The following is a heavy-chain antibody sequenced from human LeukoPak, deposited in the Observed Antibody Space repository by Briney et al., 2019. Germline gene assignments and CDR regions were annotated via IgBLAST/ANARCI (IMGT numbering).Heavy chain of an antibody. J-gene: IGHJ4*02. CDR2: IYSGGST. CDR3: ARYPLYYYDSSGYYY. V-gene: IGHV3-66*01. D-gene: IGHD3-22*01. Sequence: GGSLRLSCAASGFTVSSNYMSWVRQAPGKGLEWVSVIYSGGSTYHADSVKGRFTISRDNSKNTLYLQMNSLRAEDTAVYYCARYPLYYYDSSGYYYWGQGTLVTVSS. CDR1: GFTVSSNY.